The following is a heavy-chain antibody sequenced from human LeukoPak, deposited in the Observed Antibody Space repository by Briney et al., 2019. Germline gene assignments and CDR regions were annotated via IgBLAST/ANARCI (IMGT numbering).Heavy chain of an antibody. Sequence: ASVKVSCKASGYTFTGYYMHWVRQAPGQGLEWMGWINPNSGGTNYAQKLQGRVTMTTDTSTSTAYMELRSLRSDDTAVYYCARAGAKEGGLDIWGQGTMVTVSS. CDR3: ARAGAKEGGLDI. D-gene: IGHD4/OR15-4a*01. CDR2: INPNSGGT. V-gene: IGHV1-2*02. CDR1: GYTFTGYY. J-gene: IGHJ3*02.